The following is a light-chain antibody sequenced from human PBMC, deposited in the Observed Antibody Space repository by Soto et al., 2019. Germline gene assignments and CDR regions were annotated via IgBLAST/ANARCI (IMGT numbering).Light chain of an antibody. CDR3: QQYNTYPWT. CDR1: QTTRNW. V-gene: IGKV1-5*03. J-gene: IGKJ1*01. CDR2: KAS. Sequence: DIHLTQSPSTLSASVGDRVTINCRPSQTTRNWLAWYQQTPGKAPKLLVYKASTLQSGVPSRFSGSGSGTEFTLTISSLQPDDFATYYCQQYNTYPWTFGQGTIVEIK.